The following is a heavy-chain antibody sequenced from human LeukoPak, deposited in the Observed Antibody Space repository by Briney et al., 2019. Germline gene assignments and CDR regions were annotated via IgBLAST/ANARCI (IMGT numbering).Heavy chain of an antibody. Sequence: ASVKVSCKASGYTFTGYYMHWVRQAPGQGLEWMGWINPNSGDTNYAQKFQGRVTTTRDTSISTAYMELSSLRSEDTAVYYCASPTVAVAGPFDYWGQGTLVTVSS. CDR1: GYTFTGYY. CDR2: INPNSGDT. CDR3: ASPTVAVAGPFDY. J-gene: IGHJ4*02. D-gene: IGHD6-19*01. V-gene: IGHV1-2*02.